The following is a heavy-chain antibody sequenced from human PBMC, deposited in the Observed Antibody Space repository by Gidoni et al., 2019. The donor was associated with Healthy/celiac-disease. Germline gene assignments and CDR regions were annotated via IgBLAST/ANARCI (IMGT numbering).Heavy chain of an antibody. CDR1: GFTFSSDS. CDR3: ARDPGIAVVDWYFDL. Sequence: EVQLVESGGGLVQPGGSLRRSCAASGFTFSSDSMNWVRQAPGKGLEGVSYFIISSSTIYYADSVKGRFTISRDNAKNSLYLQMNSLRDEDTAVYYCARDPGIAVVDWYFDLWGRGTLVTVSS. V-gene: IGHV3-48*02. J-gene: IGHJ2*01. CDR2: FIISSSTI. D-gene: IGHD6-19*01.